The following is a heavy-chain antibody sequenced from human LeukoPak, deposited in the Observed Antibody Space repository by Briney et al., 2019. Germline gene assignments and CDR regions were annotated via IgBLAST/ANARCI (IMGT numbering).Heavy chain of an antibody. Sequence: GGSLRLSCAASGFTFSGSAMHWVRQASGKGLEWVGRIRSKANSYATAYAASVKGRFTISRDDSKNTAYLQMNSLKTEDTAVYYCTRLLKLDYDFWSGYSGDAFDIWGQGTMVTVSS. CDR1: GFTFSGSA. CDR2: IRSKANSYAT. CDR3: TRLLKLDYDFWSGYSGDAFDI. V-gene: IGHV3-73*01. D-gene: IGHD3-3*01. J-gene: IGHJ3*02.